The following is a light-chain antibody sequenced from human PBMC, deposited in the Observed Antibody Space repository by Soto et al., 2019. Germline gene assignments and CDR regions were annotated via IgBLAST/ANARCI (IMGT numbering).Light chain of an antibody. CDR1: SGYSGYI. CDR2: LEGNGNY. J-gene: IGLJ3*02. CDR3: ETWDSNTWV. V-gene: IGLV4-60*03. Sequence: QSVLTQSSSASASLGTSVRLTCTLSSGYSGYIITWHQQQPGKAPRYLMKLEGNGNYNKGSGVPDRFSGSSSGADRYLTISNLQSEDEADYYCETWDSNTWVFGGGTKLTVL.